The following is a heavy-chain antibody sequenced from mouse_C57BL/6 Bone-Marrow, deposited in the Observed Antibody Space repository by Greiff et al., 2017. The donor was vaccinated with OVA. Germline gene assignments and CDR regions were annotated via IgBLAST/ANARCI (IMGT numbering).Heavy chain of an antibody. V-gene: IGHV5-9-1*02. D-gene: IGHD2-4*01. CDR2: ISSGGDYI. Sequence: MLVESGEGLVKPGGSLKLSCAASVFTFSSYAMSWVRQTPEKRLEWVAYISSGGDYIYYADTVTGRFTISRDNARNTLYLQMSSLKSEDTAMYYCTRGGLRRGWYFDGWGTGTTVTVSS. J-gene: IGHJ1*03. CDR1: VFTFSSYA. CDR3: TRGGLRRGWYFDG.